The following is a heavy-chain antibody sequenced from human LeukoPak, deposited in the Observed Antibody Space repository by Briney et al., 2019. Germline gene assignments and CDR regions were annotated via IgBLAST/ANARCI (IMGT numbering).Heavy chain of an antibody. V-gene: IGHV3-30*18. CDR2: ISYDGSNK. Sequence: GGSLRLSCAASGFTFSSYGMHWVRQAPGKGLEWVAVISYDGSNKYYADSVKGRFTISRDNSKNTLYPQMNSLRAEDTAVYYCAKEGGGYSYGPHPDYWGQGTLVTVSS. D-gene: IGHD5-18*01. CDR1: GFTFSSYG. J-gene: IGHJ4*02. CDR3: AKEGGGYSYGPHPDY.